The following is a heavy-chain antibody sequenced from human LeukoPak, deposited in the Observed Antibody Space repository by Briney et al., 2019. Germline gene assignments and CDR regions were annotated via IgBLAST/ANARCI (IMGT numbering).Heavy chain of an antibody. J-gene: IGHJ4*02. D-gene: IGHD2-2*02. Sequence: GRSLTLSCAASGFTFDDYAMHWVRQAPGKGLEWVSGISWNSGSIGYADSVKGRFTISRDNAKNSLYLQMNSLRAEDTALYYCAKVGSYTDYWGQGTLVTVSS. CDR3: AKVGSYTDY. CDR2: ISWNSGSI. CDR1: GFTFDDYA. V-gene: IGHV3-9*01.